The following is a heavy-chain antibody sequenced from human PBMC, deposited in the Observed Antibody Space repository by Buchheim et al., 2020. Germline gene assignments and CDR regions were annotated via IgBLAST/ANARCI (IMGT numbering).Heavy chain of an antibody. CDR1: GFTFSSYA. CDR2: ISGSGRST. V-gene: IGHV3-23*01. CDR3: AKDLLSTNSYYFGY. D-gene: IGHD5/OR15-5a*01. J-gene: IGHJ4*02. Sequence: EVQLLESGGGLVQPGGSLRLSCAASGFTFSSYAMSWVRQAPGKGLKWVSSISGSGRSTGYADSVKGRFTISMENSKNKLYLEMNSLRAEDTAVYYCAKDLLSTNSYYFGYWGQGTL.